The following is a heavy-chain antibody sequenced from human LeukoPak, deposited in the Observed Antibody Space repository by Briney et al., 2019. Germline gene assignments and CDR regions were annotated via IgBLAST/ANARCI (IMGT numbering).Heavy chain of an antibody. V-gene: IGHV4-39*01. CDR3: ASMCSGSYWCRYDGY. D-gene: IGHD3-10*02. Sequence: PSETLSLTCTVSGGSISSSSYYWGWIRQPPGKGLEWIGSIYYSGSTYYNPSLKSRVTISVDTSKNQFSLKLSSVTAADTAVYYCASMCSGSYWCRYDGYWGQGTQVTVSS. J-gene: IGHJ4*02. CDR2: IYYSGST. CDR1: GGSISSSSYY.